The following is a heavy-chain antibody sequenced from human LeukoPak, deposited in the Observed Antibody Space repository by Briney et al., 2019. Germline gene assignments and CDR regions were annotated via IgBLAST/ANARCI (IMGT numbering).Heavy chain of an antibody. D-gene: IGHD3-10*01. CDR1: GFTFSSYA. V-gene: IGHV3-23*01. Sequence: GGSLRLSCAASGFTFSSYAMSWVRQAPGKGLEWVSAISGSGGSTYYADSVKGRFTISRDNSKSTLYLQMNSLRAEDTAVYYCAKTPYYGSGSSFDYWGQGTLVTVSS. CDR2: ISGSGGST. J-gene: IGHJ4*02. CDR3: AKTPYYGSGSSFDY.